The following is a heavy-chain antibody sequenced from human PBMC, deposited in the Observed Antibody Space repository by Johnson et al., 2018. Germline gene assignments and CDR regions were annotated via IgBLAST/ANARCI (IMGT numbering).Heavy chain of an antibody. CDR3: ARGGGSYHVDF. J-gene: IGHJ4*02. Sequence: QVQLVQSGAEVKNPGASVKVSCMTSGYTFTRYTIHWVRQAPGQKLEWMGWNNAANGDTKCSQKFQGRLTMTRDTSASTVYMDMSSLTSDDTAVYYCARGGGSYHVDFWGQGTLVTVPS. D-gene: IGHD1-26*01. CDR1: GYTFTRYT. CDR2: NNAANGDT. V-gene: IGHV1-3*01.